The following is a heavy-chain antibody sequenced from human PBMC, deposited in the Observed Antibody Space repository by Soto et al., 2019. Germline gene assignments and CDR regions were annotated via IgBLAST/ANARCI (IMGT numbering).Heavy chain of an antibody. D-gene: IGHD3-10*01. CDR1: GFTFSNVR. J-gene: IGHJ4*02. V-gene: IGHV3-15*01. Sequence: EVQLVESGGGLVKPGGSLRLSCAASGFTFSNVRMSWARQAPGKGLEWLGRMTTTREGGTTNYSATVKGRFTISRDDSKNTLYLQMKTLKTDDTAVYYCSTGFGENGDAYWGQGTLVTVSS. CDR3: STGFGENGDAY. CDR2: MTTTREGGTT.